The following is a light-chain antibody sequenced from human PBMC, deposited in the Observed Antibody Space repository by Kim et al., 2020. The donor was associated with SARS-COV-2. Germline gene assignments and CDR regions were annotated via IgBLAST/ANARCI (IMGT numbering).Light chain of an antibody. J-gene: IGKJ1*01. CDR1: QSVSSSY. CDR2: GAS. Sequence: LSPGERATLSCRASQSVSSSYLAWYQQKPGQAPRLLIYGASSRATGIPDRFSGSGSGTDFTLTISRLEPEDFAVYYCQQYGSSPQTFGQGTKV. CDR3: QQYGSSPQT. V-gene: IGKV3-20*01.